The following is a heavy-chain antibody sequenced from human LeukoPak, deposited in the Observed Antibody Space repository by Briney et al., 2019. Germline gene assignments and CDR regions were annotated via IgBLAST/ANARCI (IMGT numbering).Heavy chain of an antibody. CDR3: ARGRLVRQHASFFAS. J-gene: IGHJ4*01. CDR1: DGSMGTYY. V-gene: IGHV4-59*08. D-gene: IGHD6-19*01. CDR2: IYYSGST. Sequence: PSETLSLTCSVSDGSMGTYYWGWIRQPPGKRLEWIGYIYYSGSTTYNPSLKSRVTVSVDTSKNQFSLKLTSMTAADTAVYYCARGRLVRQHASFFASWAHGTLVTVSS.